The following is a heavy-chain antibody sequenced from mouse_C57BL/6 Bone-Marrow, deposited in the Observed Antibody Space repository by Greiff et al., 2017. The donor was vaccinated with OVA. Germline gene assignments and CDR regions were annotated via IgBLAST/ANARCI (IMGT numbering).Heavy chain of an antibody. D-gene: IGHD4-1*01. J-gene: IGHJ1*03. CDR1: GYTFTSYW. V-gene: IGHV1-55*01. CDR3: AREGGTGSYWYFDV. Sequence: QVQLQQPGAELVKPGASVKMSCKASGYTFTSYWITWVKQRPGQGLEWIGDIYPGSGSTNYNEKFKSKATLTVDTSSSTAYMQLSSLTSEDSAVYYCAREGGTGSYWYFDVWGTGTTVTVSS. CDR2: IYPGSGST.